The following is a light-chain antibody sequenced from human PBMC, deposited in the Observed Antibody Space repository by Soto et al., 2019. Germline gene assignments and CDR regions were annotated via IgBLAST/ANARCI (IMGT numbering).Light chain of an antibody. J-gene: IGKJ2*01. Sequence: TLSLSPGEIATLSCRASQSVSSNLAWYQQKPGQAPRLPIYGASTRATGIPARFSGSGSGTEFTLTISSLQSEDFAVYYCQQYNNWPPYPFGQGTKVDIK. V-gene: IGKV3-15*01. CDR3: QQYNNWPPYP. CDR2: GAS. CDR1: QSVSSN.